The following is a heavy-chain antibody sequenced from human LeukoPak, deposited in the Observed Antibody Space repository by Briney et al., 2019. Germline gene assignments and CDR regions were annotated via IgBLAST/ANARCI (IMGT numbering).Heavy chain of an antibody. CDR2: IGGGGGST. D-gene: IGHD2-2*01. V-gene: IGHV3-23*01. Sequence: PGGSLRLSCTAPEFTFSSYAMNWVRQAPGKGLEWVSAIGGGGGSTFYADSVKGRFAISRDNSKNSLYLQMNSLRAEDTALYYCAKSHGTTTSCRGNYFDYWGQGTLVTVSS. CDR3: AKSHGTTTSCRGNYFDY. J-gene: IGHJ4*02. CDR1: EFTFSSYA.